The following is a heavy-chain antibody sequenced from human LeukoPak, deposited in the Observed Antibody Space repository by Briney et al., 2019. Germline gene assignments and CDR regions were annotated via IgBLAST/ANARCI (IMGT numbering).Heavy chain of an antibody. CDR1: GGSISSGDYY. CDR3: ARDHNWNDGSNWFDP. D-gene: IGHD1-1*01. J-gene: IGHJ5*02. V-gene: IGHV4-30-4*01. Sequence: SQTLSLTCTVSGGSISSGDYYWSWIRQPPGKGLEWIGYIYYSGSTYYNPSLKSRVTISVDTSKNQFSLKLSSVTAADTAVYYCARDHNWNDGSNWFDPWGQGTLVTVSS. CDR2: IYYSGST.